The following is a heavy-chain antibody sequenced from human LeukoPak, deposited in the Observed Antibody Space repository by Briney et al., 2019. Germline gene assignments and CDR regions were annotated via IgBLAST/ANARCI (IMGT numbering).Heavy chain of an antibody. V-gene: IGHV3-7*03. Sequence: GGSLRLSCAASGFSFSTTWMTWVRRTPGKGLELVANINIDGSQRYHADSVEGRFTISRDNVKNTLYLQMSSLRVEDTAVYYCARDPGWGALDYWGQGALVTVSS. CDR3: ARDPGWGALDY. CDR1: GFSFSTTW. D-gene: IGHD3-16*01. J-gene: IGHJ4*02. CDR2: INIDGSQR.